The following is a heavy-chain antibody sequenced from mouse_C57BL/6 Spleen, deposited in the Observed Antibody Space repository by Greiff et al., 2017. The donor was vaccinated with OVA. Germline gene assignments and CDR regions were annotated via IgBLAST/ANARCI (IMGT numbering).Heavy chain of an antibody. J-gene: IGHJ1*03. CDR2: IRLKSDNYAT. CDR3: TVGGSSPWYFDV. Sequence: EVQLVESGGGLVQPGGSMKLSCVASGFTFSNYWMNWVRQSPEKGLEWVAQIRLKSDNYATHYAESVKGRFTISRDDSKSSVYLQMNNLRAEDTGIYYCTVGGSSPWYFDVWGTGTTVTVSS. V-gene: IGHV6-3*01. D-gene: IGHD1-1*01. CDR1: GFTFSNYW.